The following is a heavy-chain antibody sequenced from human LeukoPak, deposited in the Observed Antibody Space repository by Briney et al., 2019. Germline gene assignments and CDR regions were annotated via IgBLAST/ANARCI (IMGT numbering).Heavy chain of an antibody. CDR2: VYTGGNT. Sequence: PGGSLRLSCAASGFTVSSNYMNWVRQAPGKGLEWVSVVYTGGNTYYADSVKGRFTISRDNPKNTVYLQVNSLRAEDTAVYYCARGRSPPGVPAPGQRFDPWGQGTLVTVSS. CDR1: GFTVSSNY. CDR3: ARGRSPPGVPAPGQRFDP. J-gene: IGHJ5*02. D-gene: IGHD6-13*01. V-gene: IGHV3-66*01.